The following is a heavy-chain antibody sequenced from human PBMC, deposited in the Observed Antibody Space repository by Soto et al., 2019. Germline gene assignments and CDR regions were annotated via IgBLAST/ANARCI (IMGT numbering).Heavy chain of an antibody. CDR3: ASTAGILLWFGELRYHFDF. V-gene: IGHV4-34*01. J-gene: IGHJ4*02. D-gene: IGHD3-10*01. CDR1: GGTFSGYY. Sequence: QVHLQQWGAGLLKPSETLSLTCAVYGGTFSGYYWSWIRQPPVKGLEWIGEINHSGTTNYNPSLKSRVTISMDTSKNQFSLKLSSVTAADTAVYYCASTAGILLWFGELRYHFDFWGQGTLVTV. CDR2: INHSGTT.